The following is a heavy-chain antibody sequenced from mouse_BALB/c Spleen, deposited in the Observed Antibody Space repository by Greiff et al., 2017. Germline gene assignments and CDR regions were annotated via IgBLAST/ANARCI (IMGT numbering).Heavy chain of an antibody. CDR1: GYTFTSYW. D-gene: IGHD2-3*01. J-gene: IGHJ2*01. CDR3: ARWLLRDY. CDR2: INPSTGYT. Sequence: VQLQQSGAELAKPGASVKMSCKASGYTFTSYWMHWVKQRPGQGLEWIGYINPSTGYTEYNQKFKDKATLTADKSSSTAYMQLSSLTSEDSAVYYCARWLLRDYWGQGTTLTVSS. V-gene: IGHV1-7*01.